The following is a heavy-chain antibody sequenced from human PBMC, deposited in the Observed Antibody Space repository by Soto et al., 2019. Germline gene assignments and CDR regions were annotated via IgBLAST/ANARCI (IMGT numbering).Heavy chain of an antibody. V-gene: IGHV4-61*08. CDR2: IYHSGST. D-gene: IGHD3-10*01. CDR3: ARVSVAYYFDY. CDR1: GGSISSGGYY. J-gene: IGHJ4*02. Sequence: SETLSLTCTVSGGSISSGGYYWTWIRQHPGKGLEWIGYIYHSGSTYYNPSLKSRVTISVDTSKNQFSLKLSSVTAADTAVYYCARVSVAYYFDYWGQGTLVTVSS.